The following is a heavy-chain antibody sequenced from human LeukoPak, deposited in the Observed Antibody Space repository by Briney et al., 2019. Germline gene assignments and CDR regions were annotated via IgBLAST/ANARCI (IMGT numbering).Heavy chain of an antibody. CDR2: ISAYNGNT. J-gene: IGHJ6*03. CDR1: GYTFTSYG. Sequence: GASLKLSCKASGYTFTSYGISWVRQAPGQGLEWMGWISAYNGNTNYAQKLQGRVTMTTDTSTSTAYMELRSLRSDDTAVYYCARDTGFSYGGYYYYYYYMDVWGKGTTVTVSS. D-gene: IGHD5-18*01. CDR3: ARDTGFSYGGYYYYYYYMDV. V-gene: IGHV1-18*01.